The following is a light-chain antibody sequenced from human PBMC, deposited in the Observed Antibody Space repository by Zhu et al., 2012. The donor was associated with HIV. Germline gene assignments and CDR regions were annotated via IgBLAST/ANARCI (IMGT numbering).Light chain of an antibody. Sequence: EIVLTQSPATLSLSPGERGTLSCRASQTVSRNYLAWYQQKPGQAPRLLIYGASRRVTGIPDRFSGSGSGTDFTLTISRLEPEDFAVYYCQHYVPSPMYTFGQGTKLEIK. J-gene: IGKJ2*01. CDR1: QTVSRNY. CDR3: QHYVPSPMYT. V-gene: IGKV3-20*01. CDR2: GAS.